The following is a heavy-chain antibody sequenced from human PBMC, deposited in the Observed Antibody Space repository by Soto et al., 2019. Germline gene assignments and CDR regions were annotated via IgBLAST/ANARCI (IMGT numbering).Heavy chain of an antibody. D-gene: IGHD2-2*01. Sequence: QVQLVQSGADVKKPGASVKVSCKASGYTFTSYGISWVRQAPGQGLEWVGWISPYNGDTNYAQKVQGRVTMTTDTFTSTAYMELRSLISDDTAVYYCARATQLSNRGVRGLFDPWGQGTLVTVSS. CDR1: GYTFTSYG. V-gene: IGHV1-18*01. CDR2: ISPYNGDT. CDR3: ARATQLSNRGVRGLFDP. J-gene: IGHJ5*02.